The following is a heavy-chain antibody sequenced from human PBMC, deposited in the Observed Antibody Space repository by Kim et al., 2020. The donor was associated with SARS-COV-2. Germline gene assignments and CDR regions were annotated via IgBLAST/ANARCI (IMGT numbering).Heavy chain of an antibody. CDR1: GDLVSNTNGV. J-gene: IGHJ6*02. CDR2: PYYMSQLPN. D-gene: IGHD1-26*01. V-gene: IGHV6-1*01. Sequence: SQTLSLTCDIIGDLVSNTNGVLHWGAQSPSRPLQWLLMPYYMSQLPNDPSESEKSRITIKADTSKNQFSLQLSSVTPEDTALYYCVRDVWASASGSGNAQRGRTYDYHALDAWGQGTTVTVSS. CDR3: VRDVWASASGSGNAQRGRTYDYHALDA.